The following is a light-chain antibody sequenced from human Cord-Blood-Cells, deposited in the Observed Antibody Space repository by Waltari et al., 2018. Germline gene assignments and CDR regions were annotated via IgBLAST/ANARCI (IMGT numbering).Light chain of an antibody. CDR1: QRVTSSY. Sequence: EIVLTQSPGTLSLPPGETATLSCRASQRVTSSYLAWYPQKPGQAPRLLIYGASSRATGIPDRFSGSGSGTDFTLTISRLEPEDFAVYYCQQYGSSPYTFGQGTKLEIK. V-gene: IGKV3-20*01. J-gene: IGKJ2*01. CDR2: GAS. CDR3: QQYGSSPYT.